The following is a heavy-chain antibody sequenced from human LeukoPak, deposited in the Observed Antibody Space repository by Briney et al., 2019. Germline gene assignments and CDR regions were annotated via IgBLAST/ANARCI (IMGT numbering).Heavy chain of an antibody. CDR2: LNSSSSYI. V-gene: IGHV3-21*01. Sequence: GGSLRLSCAASGFTLSSYSMNWVRQAPGKGLEWVSSLNSSSSYIYYADSVKGRFTISRDNAKNSLYLQMNSLRAEDTAVYYCARDPRGYCSSTSCRKDWFDPWGQGTLVTVSS. J-gene: IGHJ5*02. CDR1: GFTLSSYS. CDR3: ARDPRGYCSSTSCRKDWFDP. D-gene: IGHD2-2*01.